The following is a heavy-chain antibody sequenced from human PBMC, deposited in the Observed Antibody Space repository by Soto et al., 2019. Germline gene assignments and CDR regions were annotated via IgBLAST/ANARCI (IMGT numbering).Heavy chain of an antibody. CDR1: GASISSSSYY. J-gene: IGHJ4*02. V-gene: IGHV4-39*01. D-gene: IGHD6-19*01. Sequence: SETLSLTCTVSGASISSSSYYWVWIRQPPGKGLEWIGNIYYSGSTYYNPSLKSRVTISVDTSKNQFSLKLSSVTAADTAVYYCARHFPDGGWYSDSWGQGTLVTVSS. CDR3: ARHFPDGGWYSDS. CDR2: IYYSGST.